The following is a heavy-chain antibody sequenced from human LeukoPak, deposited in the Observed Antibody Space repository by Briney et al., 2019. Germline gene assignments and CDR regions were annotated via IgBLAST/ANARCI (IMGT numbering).Heavy chain of an antibody. D-gene: IGHD5-12*01. CDR3: ARDGIGYGPYDYVPSLAFDI. CDR1: GFTIINNY. CDR2: IYSGGST. V-gene: IGHV3-66*01. Sequence: GGSLRLSCAVSGFTIINNYMTWVRQAPGKGLEWVSIIYSGGSTYYADSVNGRFILSRDNTRNTLYLQMNSLRAEDTAMYYCARDGIGYGPYDYVPSLAFDIWGQGTMVTVSS. J-gene: IGHJ3*02.